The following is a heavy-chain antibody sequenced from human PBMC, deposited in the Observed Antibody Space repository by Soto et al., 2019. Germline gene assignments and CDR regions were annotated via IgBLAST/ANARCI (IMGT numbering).Heavy chain of an antibody. CDR1: GYTFTSYD. Sequence: QVQLVQSGAEVKKPGASVKVSCKASGYTFTSYDINWVRQATGQGFEYLGWMNPNSGNTGYVKKSQGRVTMTRDNSMSTAYMELSSLRSEATAVYYCARGMKYGDYSRWFDPWGPGTLVTVSS. CDR3: ARGMKYGDYSRWFDP. V-gene: IGHV1-8*01. D-gene: IGHD4-17*01. J-gene: IGHJ5*02. CDR2: MNPNSGNT.